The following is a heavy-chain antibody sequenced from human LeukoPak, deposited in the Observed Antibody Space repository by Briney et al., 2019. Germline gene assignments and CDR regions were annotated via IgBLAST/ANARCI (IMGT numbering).Heavy chain of an antibody. CDR3: ARDDRGVRGVIDYYYMDV. CDR2: INPNSGGT. Sequence: ASVKVSCKASGYTFTGYYMHWVRQAPGQGLEWMGWINPNSGGTNYAQKFQGGVTMTRDTSISTAYMELSRLRSDDTAVYYCARDDRGVRGVIDYYYMDVWGKGTTVTVSS. CDR1: GYTFTGYY. V-gene: IGHV1-2*02. D-gene: IGHD3-10*01. J-gene: IGHJ6*03.